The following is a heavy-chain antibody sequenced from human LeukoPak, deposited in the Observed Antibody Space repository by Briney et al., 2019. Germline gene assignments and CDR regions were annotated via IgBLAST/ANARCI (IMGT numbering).Heavy chain of an antibody. CDR3: ARGGVDTASGTTTWGYYYYMDV. V-gene: IGHV4-4*07. Sequence: PSETLSLTCTVSGGSISSYYWSWIRQPPGKGLEWIGRIYISGSGSTNYNPSLKSRVTMSVDTSKNQFSLKVSSVTAADTAVYYCARGGVDTASGTTTWGYYYYMDVWGKGTTVTISS. CDR2: IYISGSGST. J-gene: IGHJ6*03. D-gene: IGHD5-18*01. CDR1: GGSISSYY.